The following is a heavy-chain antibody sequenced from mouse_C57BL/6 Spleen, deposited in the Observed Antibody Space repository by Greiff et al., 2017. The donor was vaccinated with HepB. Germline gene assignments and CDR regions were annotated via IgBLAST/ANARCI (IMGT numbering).Heavy chain of an antibody. CDR3: TGKWLRPVYYFDY. V-gene: IGHV1-15*01. D-gene: IGHD2-2*01. CDR2: IDPETGGT. J-gene: IGHJ2*01. Sequence: QVQLQHSGAELVRPGASVTLSCKASGYTFTDYEMHWVKQTPVHGLEWIGAIDPETGGTAYNQKFKGKAILTADKSSSTAYMELRSLTSEDSAVYYCTGKWLRPVYYFDYWGQGTTLTVSS. CDR1: GYTFTDYE.